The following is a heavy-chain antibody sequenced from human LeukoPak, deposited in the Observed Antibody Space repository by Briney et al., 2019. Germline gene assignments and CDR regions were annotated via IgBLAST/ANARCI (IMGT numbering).Heavy chain of an antibody. D-gene: IGHD2-15*01. CDR2: IYTSGST. CDR1: GGSISSGSYY. V-gene: IGHV4-61*02. Sequence: SQTLSLTCTVSGGSISSGSYYWSWIRQPAGKGLEWIGRIYTSGSTNYNPSLKSRVTISVDTSKNQFSLRLRSVTAADTAVYYCARDPSHHSGTFDIWGQGTMVTVSS. J-gene: IGHJ3*02. CDR3: ARDPSHHSGTFDI.